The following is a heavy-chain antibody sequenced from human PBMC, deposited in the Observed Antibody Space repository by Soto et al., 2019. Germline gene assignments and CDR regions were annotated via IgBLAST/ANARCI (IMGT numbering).Heavy chain of an antibody. D-gene: IGHD2-15*01. CDR2: IYHSGST. CDR3: ARGKVVAIDY. Sequence: QLQLQESGSGLVKPSQTLSLTCAVSGGSISSGGYSWSWIRQPPGKGLEWIGYIYHSGSTYYNPSLKSRVTIPVDRSKNHFSLNLSSVTAADTAVNYWARGKVVAIDYWGQGTLVTVSS. J-gene: IGHJ4*02. V-gene: IGHV4-30-2*01. CDR1: GGSISSGGYS.